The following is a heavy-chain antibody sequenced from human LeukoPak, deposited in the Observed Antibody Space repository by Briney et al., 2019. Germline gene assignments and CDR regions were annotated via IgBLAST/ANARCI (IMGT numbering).Heavy chain of an antibody. CDR3: AKDIAAAGTFQH. Sequence: ASVKVSCKASGYTFTGYYMHWVRQAPGQGLEWMGWINPNSGGTDFAQKFQGRVTMTRDTSISTAHMELSSLRSDDTAVYYCAKDIAAAGTFQHWGQGTLVTVS. D-gene: IGHD6-13*01. J-gene: IGHJ1*01. V-gene: IGHV1-2*02. CDR2: INPNSGGT. CDR1: GYTFTGYY.